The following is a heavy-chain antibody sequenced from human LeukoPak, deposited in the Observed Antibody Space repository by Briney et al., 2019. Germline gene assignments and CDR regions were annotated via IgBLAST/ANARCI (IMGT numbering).Heavy chain of an antibody. J-gene: IGHJ4*02. CDR1: SGSISSSTYY. Sequence: PSETLSLTCTVSSGSISSSTYYWSWIRQPPGKGLEWIGEINHSGSTNYNPSLKSRVTISVDTSKNQFSLKLSSVTAADTAVYYCASLYSGSYYALDYWGQGTLVTVSS. CDR2: INHSGST. CDR3: ASLYSGSYYALDY. D-gene: IGHD1-26*01. V-gene: IGHV4-39*07.